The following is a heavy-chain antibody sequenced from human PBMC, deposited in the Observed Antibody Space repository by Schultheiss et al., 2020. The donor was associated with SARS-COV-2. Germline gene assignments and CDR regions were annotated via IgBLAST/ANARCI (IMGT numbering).Heavy chain of an antibody. CDR3: ARLSITGTTFHAFDI. J-gene: IGHJ3*02. CDR2: ISYDGSNK. D-gene: IGHD1-7*01. V-gene: IGHV3-30*07. CDR1: GFTFSSYA. Sequence: GGSLRLSCAASGFTFSSYAMHWVRQAPGKGLEWVAVISYDGSNKYYADSVKGRFTISRDNSKNTLYLQMNSLRAEDTAVYYCARLSITGTTFHAFDIWGQGTMVTVSS.